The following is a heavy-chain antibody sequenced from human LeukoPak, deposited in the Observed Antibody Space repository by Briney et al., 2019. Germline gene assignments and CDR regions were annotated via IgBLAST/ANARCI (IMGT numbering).Heavy chain of an antibody. CDR1: GFTFSSYW. CDR3: ARDSDFWSGYVLFDY. J-gene: IGHJ4*02. CDR2: IKQDGSEK. D-gene: IGHD3-3*01. V-gene: IGHV3-7*01. Sequence: TGGSLRLSCAASGFTFSSYWMSWVRQAPGKGLEWVANIKQDGSEKYYVDSVKGRFTISRDNAKNSLYLQMNSLRAEDTAVYYCARDSDFWSGYVLFDYWGQGTLVTVSS.